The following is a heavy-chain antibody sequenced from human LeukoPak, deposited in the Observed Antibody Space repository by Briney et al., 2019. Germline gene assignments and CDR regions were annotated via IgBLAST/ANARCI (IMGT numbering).Heavy chain of an antibody. D-gene: IGHD3-10*01. CDR1: GFTFSTYY. CDR3: AQMLGGSGSYTDY. V-gene: IGHV3-21*01. CDR2: ISSSSSYI. J-gene: IGHJ4*02. Sequence: GGSLRLSCTASGFTFSTYYMNWVRQAPGKGLEWVSSISSSSSYIYYADSVKGRFTISRDNAKNSLYLQMNSLRAEDTAVYYCAQMLGGSGSYTDYWGQGTLVTVSS.